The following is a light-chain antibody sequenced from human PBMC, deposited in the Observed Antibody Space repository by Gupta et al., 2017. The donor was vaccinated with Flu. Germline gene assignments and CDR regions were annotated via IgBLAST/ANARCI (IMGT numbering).Light chain of an antibody. CDR1: QSISNY. Sequence: DIQMTQSPSSLSASVGDRVTLTCRASQSISNYLNWFQHKPGKAPKLLIYAASSLQSGVPSRFSGSGSGTDFTLTLNSLQPEDFATYYCQQSDMTPPTFGGGTKVEIK. V-gene: IGKV1-39*01. CDR3: QQSDMTPPT. CDR2: AAS. J-gene: IGKJ4*01.